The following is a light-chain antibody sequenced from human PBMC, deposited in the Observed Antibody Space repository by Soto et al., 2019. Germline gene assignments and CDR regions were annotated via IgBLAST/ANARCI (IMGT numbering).Light chain of an antibody. Sequence: QAVVTQPPSVSGAPGQRVTISCTGSSSNIGAGYDVHWYQQLPGTVPKVLIYGNSNRPSGVPDRFSGSKSGTSASLAITVLQAEDEADYYCQSYDSSLSAVVFGGGTKLTVL. J-gene: IGLJ2*01. CDR3: QSYDSSLSAVV. CDR1: SSNIGAGYD. CDR2: GNS. V-gene: IGLV1-40*01.